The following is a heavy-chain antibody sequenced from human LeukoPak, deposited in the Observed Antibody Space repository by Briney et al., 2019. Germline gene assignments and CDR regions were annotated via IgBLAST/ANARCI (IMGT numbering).Heavy chain of an antibody. CDR1: GFTFISSA. CDR2: ISNNGGYT. J-gene: IGHJ4*02. CDR3: AKQLGYCSDGSCYFPY. Sequence: GGSLILSCAASGFTFISSAMSWVRQAPGKGLEWVSAISNNGGYTYYADSVQGRFTISRDNSKSTLCLQMNSLRAEDTAVYYCAKQLGYCSDGSCYFPYWGQGTLVTVSS. D-gene: IGHD2-15*01. V-gene: IGHV3-23*01.